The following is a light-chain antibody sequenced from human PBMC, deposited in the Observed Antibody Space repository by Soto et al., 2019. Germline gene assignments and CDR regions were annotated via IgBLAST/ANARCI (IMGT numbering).Light chain of an antibody. V-gene: IGLV2-14*01. Sequence: QSALTQPASVSGSPGPSITISCTGTISDVGGYKEVSWYQQHPGKAPKLMIYDVSNRPTGVSNRFSGSKSGNTASLTISGLQAEDEADYYCSSYTSSSTLYVFGTGTKLTVL. J-gene: IGLJ1*01. CDR3: SSYTSSSTLYV. CDR2: DVS. CDR1: ISDVGGYKE.